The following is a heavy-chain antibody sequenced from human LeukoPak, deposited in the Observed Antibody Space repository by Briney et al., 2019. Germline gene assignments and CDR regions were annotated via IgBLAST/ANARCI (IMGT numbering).Heavy chain of an antibody. V-gene: IGHV1-46*01. D-gene: IGHD2-21*02. J-gene: IGHJ3*02. CDR2: INPSGGST. Sequence: ASVTVSCKASGYTFTSYYMHWVRQAPGQGLEWMGIINPSGGSTSYAQKFQGRVTMTRDTSTSTVYMELSSLRSEYTAVYYCASLFAYCGGDCYSGDAFDIWGQGTMVTVSS. CDR3: ASLFAYCGGDCYSGDAFDI. CDR1: GYTFTSYY.